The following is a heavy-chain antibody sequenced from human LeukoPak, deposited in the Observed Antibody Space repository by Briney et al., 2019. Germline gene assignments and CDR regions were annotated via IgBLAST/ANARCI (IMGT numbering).Heavy chain of an antibody. Sequence: KPGGSLRLSCAGSGFTFSSSSLNWIRQAPGKGLEWVSSISSSSGYIYYADSVKGRFAISRDNAKNSLYLQMNSLRADDTAVYYCARDRGFNWNFGRGPTMSSFDTWGQGTLVTVSS. V-gene: IGHV3-21*01. J-gene: IGHJ5*02. D-gene: IGHD1-7*01. CDR2: ISSSSGYI. CDR1: GFTFSSSS. CDR3: ARDRGFNWNFGRGPTMSSFDT.